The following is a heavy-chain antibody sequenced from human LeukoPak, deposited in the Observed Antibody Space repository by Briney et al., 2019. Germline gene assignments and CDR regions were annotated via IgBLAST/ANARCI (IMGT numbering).Heavy chain of an antibody. D-gene: IGHD1-26*01. V-gene: IGHV1-18*01. CDR2: ISAYNGNT. CDR1: GYTFTSYG. CDR3: ARDIVGDRVDFDGRVFDY. J-gene: IGHJ4*02. Sequence: ASVKVSCKASGYTFTSYGISWVRQAPGQGLEWMGWISAYNGNTNYAQKLQGRVTMTTDTSTSTAYMELRSLRSDDTAVYYCARDIVGDRVDFDGRVFDYWGQGTLVTVSS.